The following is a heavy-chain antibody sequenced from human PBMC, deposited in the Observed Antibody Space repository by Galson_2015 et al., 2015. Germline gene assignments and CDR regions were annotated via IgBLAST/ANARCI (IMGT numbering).Heavy chain of an antibody. V-gene: IGHV3-73*01. J-gene: IGHJ4*02. CDR1: GFTFSDSA. CDR2: IRSKSNRYDT. D-gene: IGHD1-14*01. CDR3: TRLSPCPERPSPYFDD. Sequence: SLRLSCAVSGFTFSDSAIHWVRQASGKGLEWVGRIRSKSNRYDTAYAASVKGRFTISRDDSQNTAYLQMDSLKTEDTAVYYCTRLSPCPERPSPYFDDWGQGTLVTVSS.